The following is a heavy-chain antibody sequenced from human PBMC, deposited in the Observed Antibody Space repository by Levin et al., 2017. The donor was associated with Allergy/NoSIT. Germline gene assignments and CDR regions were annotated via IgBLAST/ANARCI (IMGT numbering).Heavy chain of an antibody. CDR3: AKLPYCSSTSCYEDWFDP. Sequence: GESLKISCAASGFTFSSYGMHWVRQAPGKGLEWVAVISYDGSNKYYADSVKGRFTISRDNSKNTLYLQMNSLRAEDTAVYYCAKLPYCSSTSCYEDWFDPWGQGTLVTVSS. D-gene: IGHD2-2*01. J-gene: IGHJ5*02. CDR1: GFTFSSYG. CDR2: ISYDGSNK. V-gene: IGHV3-30*18.